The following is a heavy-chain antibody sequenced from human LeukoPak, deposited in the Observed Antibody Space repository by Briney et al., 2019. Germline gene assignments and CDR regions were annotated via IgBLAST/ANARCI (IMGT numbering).Heavy chain of an antibody. V-gene: IGHV3-21*01. J-gene: IGHJ6*03. D-gene: IGHD2-2*01. CDR2: ISSSSSYI. CDR1: GFTFSSYS. CDR3: ARDLRVVVPAAITLTDYYYYMDV. Sequence: KPGGSLRLSCAASGFTFSSYSMNWLRQAPGKGLEWVSSISSSSSYIYYADSVKGRFTISREHAKNSLYLQMNRLRAEDTAVYYCARDLRVVVPAAITLTDYYYYMDVWGKGTTVTVSS.